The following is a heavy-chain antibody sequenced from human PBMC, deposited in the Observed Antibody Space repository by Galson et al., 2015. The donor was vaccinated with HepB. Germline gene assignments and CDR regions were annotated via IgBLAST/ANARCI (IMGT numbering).Heavy chain of an antibody. D-gene: IGHD1-26*01. J-gene: IGHJ6*02. CDR2: VNIDRSNT. V-gene: IGHV3-74*01. CDR1: GFTFSSYW. Sequence: SLRLSCAASGFTFSSYWMHWVRQAPGKGLVWVSRVNIDRSNTNYADSVKGRFTISRDNAKNTLYLQMNSLRVEDTAVYYCAREGEVGGMDVWGQGTTVTVSS. CDR3: AREGEVGGMDV.